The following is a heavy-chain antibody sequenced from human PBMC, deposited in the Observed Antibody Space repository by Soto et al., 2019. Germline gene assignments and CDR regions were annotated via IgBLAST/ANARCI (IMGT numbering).Heavy chain of an antibody. J-gene: IGHJ6*02. Sequence: PSETLSLTCAVYGGSFSGYYWSWIRQPPGKGLEWIGEINHSGSTNYNPSLKSRVTISVDTSKNQFSLKLSSVTAADTAVYYCATGYGMDVWGQGTXVTVSS. CDR1: GGSFSGYY. CDR3: ATGYGMDV. D-gene: IGHD3-10*01. V-gene: IGHV4-34*01. CDR2: INHSGST.